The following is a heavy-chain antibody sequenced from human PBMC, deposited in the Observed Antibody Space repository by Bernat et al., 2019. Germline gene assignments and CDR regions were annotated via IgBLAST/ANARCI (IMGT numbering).Heavy chain of an antibody. CDR3: AKDLSGPGWEGILSAFDI. D-gene: IGHD1-14*01. CDR2: ISWNSGSI. CDR1: GFTFDDYA. V-gene: IGHV3-9*01. J-gene: IGHJ3*02. Sequence: EVQLVESGGGLVQPGRSLRLSCAASGFTFDDYAMHWVRQAPGKGLEWVGGISWNSGSISCEDSVKGRFTISGDNAKNSLYLQMNSLRAEDTALYYCAKDLSGPGWEGILSAFDIWGQGTMVTVSS.